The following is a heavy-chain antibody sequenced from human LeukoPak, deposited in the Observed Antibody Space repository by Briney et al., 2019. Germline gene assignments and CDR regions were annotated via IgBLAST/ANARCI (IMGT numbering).Heavy chain of an antibody. V-gene: IGHV4-31*03. CDR3: ARDAEYYYGSGSYSSGIDV. Sequence: SETLSLTCTVSGGSFRTAGYYWSWIRQHPGKGLEWIGYIYYSGTPYYNPSLKSRVTISVDTSQSRFSLRLTSVTAADTAVYYCARDAEYYYGSGSYSSGIDVWGQGTTVTVSS. D-gene: IGHD3-10*01. CDR1: GGSFRTAGYY. J-gene: IGHJ6*02. CDR2: IYYSGTP.